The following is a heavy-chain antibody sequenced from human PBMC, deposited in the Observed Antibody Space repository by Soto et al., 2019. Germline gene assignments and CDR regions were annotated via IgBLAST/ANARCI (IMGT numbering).Heavy chain of an antibody. V-gene: IGHV4-59*11. CDR1: GGSLTDHY. CDR2: VFSRGGT. J-gene: IGHJ6*02. Sequence: SETLSLTCNVSGGSLTDHYWTWIRQPPGKGLEWIGCVFSRGGTYYEPSLKSRVTISLDTSKNQFSLRLTSMTTADTAVYYCARMRPTGWHDYYFFGMDLWGQGTTVTVSS. D-gene: IGHD6-19*01. CDR3: ARMRPTGWHDYYFFGMDL.